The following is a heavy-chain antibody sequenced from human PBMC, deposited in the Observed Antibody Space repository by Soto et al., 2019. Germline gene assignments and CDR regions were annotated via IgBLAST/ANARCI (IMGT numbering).Heavy chain of an antibody. CDR1: GFTFSSYS. J-gene: IGHJ5*02. Sequence: EVQLVESGGGLVKPGGSLRLSCAASGFTFSSYSMNWVRQAPGKGLEWVSSISSSSSYIYYADSVKGRFTISRDNAKKSLYLQMNTLRAEDKALDYCARDAYFYGSWGYGPWGQGTLFTV. V-gene: IGHV3-21*01. D-gene: IGHD3-10*01. CDR2: ISSSSSYI. CDR3: ARDAYFYGSWGYGP.